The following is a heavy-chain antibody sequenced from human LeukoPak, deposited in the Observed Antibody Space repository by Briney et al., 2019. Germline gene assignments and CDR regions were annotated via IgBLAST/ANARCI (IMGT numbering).Heavy chain of an antibody. CDR1: GFTFSSSR. J-gene: IGHJ4*02. D-gene: IGHD3-22*01. V-gene: IGHV3-21*01. CDR3: AEDSSAYYIFDH. CDR2: ISSSSTYT. Sequence: GGSLRLSCAASGFTFSSSRMNWVRRAPGKGLEWVSSISSSSTYTHYADSVKGRFTISRDNAKNSLFLQMNSLRAEDTAVYYCAEDSSAYYIFDHWGQGTLVTVSS.